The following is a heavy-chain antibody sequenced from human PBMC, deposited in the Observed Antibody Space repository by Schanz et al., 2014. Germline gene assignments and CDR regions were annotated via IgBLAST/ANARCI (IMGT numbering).Heavy chain of an antibody. CDR2: IIPSLGLA. CDR3: ARGTMPGTFDI. D-gene: IGHD2-2*01. V-gene: IGHV1-69*10. J-gene: IGHJ3*02. Sequence: QVQLVQSGAEVKKPGASVKVSCKASGYTFTSYSIHWVRQAPGQGLEWMGWIIPSLGLAKYEQKFQGRVTITADKSTSTASMELSSLRYEDTALYYCARGTMPGTFDIWGQGTMVTVSS. CDR1: GYTFTSYS.